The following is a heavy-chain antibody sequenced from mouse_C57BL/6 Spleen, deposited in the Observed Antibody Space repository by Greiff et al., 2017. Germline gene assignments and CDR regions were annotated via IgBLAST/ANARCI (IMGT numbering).Heavy chain of an antibody. V-gene: IGHV1-80*01. CDR2: IYPGDGDP. D-gene: IGHD1-2*01. J-gene: IGHJ4*01. CDR1: GYAFSSYW. Sequence: QVQLQQSGAELVKPGASVKISCKASGYAFSSYWMNWVKQRPGKGLEWIGQIYPGDGDPNYNGKFKGKATLTADKSSSTAYMQLSSLTSEDSAVYFCARYPSHYYVGAMGYWGQGTSVTVSS. CDR3: ARYPSHYYVGAMGY.